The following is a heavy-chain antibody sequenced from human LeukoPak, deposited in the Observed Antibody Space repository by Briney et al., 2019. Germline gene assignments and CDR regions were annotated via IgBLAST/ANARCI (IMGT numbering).Heavy chain of an antibody. V-gene: IGHV4-39*01. CDR3: ARHEDRNWYFDH. J-gene: IGHJ4*02. Sequence: PSETLSLTCTVSGGSISSSYYYWGWIRQPPGKGLEWIGTIYYSGSTYYNPSLKRRVTISVDTSKNQFSLKLSSVTAPDTAVYYCARHEDRNWYFDHWGRGTLVTVSS. CDR1: GGSISSSYYY. CDR2: IYYSGST. D-gene: IGHD1-1*01.